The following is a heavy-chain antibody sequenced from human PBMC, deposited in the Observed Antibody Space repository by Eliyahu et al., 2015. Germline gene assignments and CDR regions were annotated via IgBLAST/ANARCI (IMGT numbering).Heavy chain of an antibody. V-gene: IGHV3-23*01. J-gene: IGHJ4*02. Sequence: GSGTTTYYADSVKGRFTISRDNFKNTLFLQMNSLRADDTAVYFCAKVNYWWYNYDTSGYSYFDYWGQGALVTVSS. D-gene: IGHD3-22*01. CDR3: AKVNYWWYNYDTSGYSYFDY. CDR2: GSGTTT.